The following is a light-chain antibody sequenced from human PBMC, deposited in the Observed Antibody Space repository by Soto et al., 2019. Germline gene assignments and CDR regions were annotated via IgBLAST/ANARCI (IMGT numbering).Light chain of an antibody. Sequence: DIVMTQSPLSLPVTPGEPASISCRSSQRLLHSNGYNYLYWFLQKPGQSPQLLIYLGSYRASGVPDRFSGSGSGTDFTLKVSRVEAEDVGVYYCMQALQTPPTFGQGTKLEIK. J-gene: IGKJ2*01. CDR3: MQALQTPPT. V-gene: IGKV2-28*01. CDR2: LGS. CDR1: QRLLHSNGYNY.